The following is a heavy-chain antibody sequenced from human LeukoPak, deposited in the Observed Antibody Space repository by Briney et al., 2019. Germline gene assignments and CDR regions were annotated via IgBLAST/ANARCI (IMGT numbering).Heavy chain of an antibody. V-gene: IGHV4-30-2*01. Sequence: PSETLSLTCAVSGGSISSGGYSWSWIRQPPGKGLEWIGYIYHSGSTYYNPSLKSRVTISVDRSKNQFSLRLSSVTAADTAVYYCARHHDYSGNGNWFDPWGQGTLVTVSS. D-gene: IGHD4-23*01. CDR3: ARHHDYSGNGNWFDP. CDR2: IYHSGST. J-gene: IGHJ5*02. CDR1: GGSISSGGYS.